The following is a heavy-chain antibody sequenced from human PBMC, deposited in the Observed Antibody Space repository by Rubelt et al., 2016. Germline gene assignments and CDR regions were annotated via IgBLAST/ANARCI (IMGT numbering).Heavy chain of an antibody. J-gene: IGHJ6*02. CDR3: ASFYDSSGFGGSIYYGMDV. Sequence: APGQGLEWMGWISAYNGNTNYAQKLQGRVTMTTDTSTSTAYMELRSLRSDDTAVYYCASFYDSSGFGGSIYYGMDVWGQGTTVTVSS. V-gene: IGHV1-18*01. CDR2: ISAYNGNT. D-gene: IGHD3-22*01.